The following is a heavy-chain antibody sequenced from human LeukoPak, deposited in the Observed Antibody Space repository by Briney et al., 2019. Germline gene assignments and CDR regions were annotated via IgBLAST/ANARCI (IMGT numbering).Heavy chain of an antibody. D-gene: IGHD6-19*01. J-gene: IGHJ6*02. CDR2: IYPGDSDA. V-gene: IGHV5-51*01. CDR3: ARHEGAVAGTGENYYYYGMDV. Sequence: GESLKISCKGSGYSFTSYWIGWVRQMPGKGLEWMGIIYPGDSDARYSPSFQGQVTISADKSISTAYLQWSSLKASDTAMYYCARHEGAVAGTGENYYYYGMDVWGQGTTVTVSS. CDR1: GYSFTSYW.